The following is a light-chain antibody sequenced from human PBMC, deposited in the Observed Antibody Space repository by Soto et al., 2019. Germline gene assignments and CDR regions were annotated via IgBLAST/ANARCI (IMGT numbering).Light chain of an antibody. Sequence: QSALTQPRSVSGSPGQSVTISCTGTSSDVGAYNYVSWYQQHPGKAPKLMIYDVSKRPSGVPDRFSGSKSGNTASLTISGLQAEDEADYYCCSCAGTITDVFGTGTKLTVL. J-gene: IGLJ1*01. V-gene: IGLV2-11*01. CDR2: DVS. CDR1: SSDVGAYNY. CDR3: CSCAGTITDV.